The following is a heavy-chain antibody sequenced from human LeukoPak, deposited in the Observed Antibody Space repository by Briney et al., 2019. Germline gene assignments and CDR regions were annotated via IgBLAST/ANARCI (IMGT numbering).Heavy chain of an antibody. J-gene: IGHJ5*02. CDR2: IFHTGST. V-gene: IGHV4-30-2*01. D-gene: IGHD3-10*01. CDR3: ARELWFANAPGSWLDP. CDR1: GDSISSGAYS. Sequence: SETLSLTCVVYGDSISSGAYSWSWIRQPPGKGLEWIGYIFHTGSTFYNPSLKSRVTISVDNSKNQFSLRPNSVTAADTAVYYCARELWFANAPGSWLDPWGQGTLVTVSP.